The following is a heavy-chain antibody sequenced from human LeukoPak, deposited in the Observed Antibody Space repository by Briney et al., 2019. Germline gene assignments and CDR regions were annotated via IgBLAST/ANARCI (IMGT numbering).Heavy chain of an antibody. Sequence: GGSLRLSCAASGFTFSSFWMSWVRQAPGKGLEWVANIKQDGSEKYYVDSVKGRFTISRDNAKNSLFLQMNSLRAEDTAVYYCAELGITMIGGVWGKGTTVTISS. CDR2: IKQDGSEK. D-gene: IGHD3-10*02. J-gene: IGHJ6*04. CDR1: GFTFSSFW. V-gene: IGHV3-7*01. CDR3: AELGITMIGGV.